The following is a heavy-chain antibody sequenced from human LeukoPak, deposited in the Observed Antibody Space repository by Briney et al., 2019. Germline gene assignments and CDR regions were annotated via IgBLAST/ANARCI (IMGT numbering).Heavy chain of an antibody. J-gene: IGHJ6*03. CDR2: INPNSGGT. CDR1: GYTFTGYY. D-gene: IGHD6-19*01. CDR3: ATVAGTYYYYMDV. V-gene: IGHV1-2*02. Sequence: GASVKVSCKASGYTFTGYYMHWVRQAPGQGLEWMGWINPNSGGTNYAQKFQGRVTMTEDTSTDTAYMELSSLRSEDTAVYYCATVAGTYYYYMDVWGKGTTVTISS.